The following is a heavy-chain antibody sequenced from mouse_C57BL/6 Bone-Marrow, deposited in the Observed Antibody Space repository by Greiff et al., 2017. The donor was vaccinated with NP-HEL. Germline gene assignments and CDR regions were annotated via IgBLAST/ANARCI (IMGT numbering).Heavy chain of an antibody. Sequence: VQLQQPGAELVRPGSSVKLSCKASGYTFTSYWMDWVKQRPGQGLEWIGNIYPSDSETHYNQKFKDKATLTVDKSSSTAYMQLSSLTSEDSAVYYCARDSSGYEGYAMDYWGQGTSVTVSS. J-gene: IGHJ4*01. CDR3: ARDSSGYEGYAMDY. D-gene: IGHD3-2*02. CDR2: IYPSDSET. V-gene: IGHV1-61*01. CDR1: GYTFTSYW.